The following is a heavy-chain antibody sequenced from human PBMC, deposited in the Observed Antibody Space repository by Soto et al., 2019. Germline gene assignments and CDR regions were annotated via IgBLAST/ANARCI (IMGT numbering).Heavy chain of an antibody. CDR1: GGSISSGDYY. Sequence: QVPLQESGPGLVKPSQTLSLTCTVSGGSISSGDYYWSWIRQPPGKGLEWIGYIYYSGSTYYNPSLMSRVTISVDTPKNQFSLKLSSVTAADTAVYYCARTEDIVLVPAAYYFDYWGQGTLVTVSS. D-gene: IGHD2-2*01. J-gene: IGHJ4*02. CDR3: ARTEDIVLVPAAYYFDY. V-gene: IGHV4-30-4*01. CDR2: IYYSGST.